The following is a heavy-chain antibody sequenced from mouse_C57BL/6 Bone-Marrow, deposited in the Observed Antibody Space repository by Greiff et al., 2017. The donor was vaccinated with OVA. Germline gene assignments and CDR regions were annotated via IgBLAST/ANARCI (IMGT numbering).Heavy chain of an antibody. J-gene: IGHJ3*01. CDR3: ARRNYAFLFAY. CDR2: IYPRSGNT. D-gene: IGHD2-1*01. Sequence: VQLQQSGAELARPGASVKLSCKASGYTFTSYGISWVKQRTGPGLEWIGEIYPRSGNTYYNEKFKGKATLTADKSSSTAYMELRSLTSEDSAVYFCARRNYAFLFAYWGQGTLVTVSA. CDR1: GYTFTSYG. V-gene: IGHV1-81*01.